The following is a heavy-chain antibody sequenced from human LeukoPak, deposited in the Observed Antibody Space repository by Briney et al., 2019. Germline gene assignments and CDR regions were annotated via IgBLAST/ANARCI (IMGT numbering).Heavy chain of an antibody. CDR2: IYPGDSDT. J-gene: IGHJ4*02. CDR1: GSSFTNYW. Sequence: GAPLKISCKGSGSSFTNYWIGWVRQLHGKGLEWMGIIYPGDSDTRYSPSFQGQVTMSADKSISTAYLQWSSLKASDTAMYYCARRSSSTWDFDYWGQGTLVTVST. V-gene: IGHV5-51*01. D-gene: IGHD6-13*01. CDR3: ARRSSSTWDFDY.